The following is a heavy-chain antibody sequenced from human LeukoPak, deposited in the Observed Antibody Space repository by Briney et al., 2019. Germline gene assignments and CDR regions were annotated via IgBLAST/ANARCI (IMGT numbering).Heavy chain of an antibody. J-gene: IGHJ3*02. D-gene: IGHD6-19*01. CDR2: INPNSGGT. V-gene: IGHV1-2*02. CDR3: ARLRQQWLVPYDAFDI. Sequence: ASVKVSCKASGYTFTGYYMHWVRQAPGQGLEWMGWINPNSGGTNYAQKFQGRVTMTRDMSTSTVYMELSSLRSEDTAVYYCARLRQQWLVPYDAFDIWGQGTMVTVSS. CDR1: GYTFTGYY.